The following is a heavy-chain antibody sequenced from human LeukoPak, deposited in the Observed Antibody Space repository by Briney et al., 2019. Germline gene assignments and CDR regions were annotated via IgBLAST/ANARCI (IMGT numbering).Heavy chain of an antibody. CDR3: SRDLLMYYSGSGEST. D-gene: IGHD3-10*01. CDR1: GYTFTGYY. V-gene: IGHV1-2*02. J-gene: IGHJ5*02. CDR2: INPHSGAT. Sequence: SVKVSCKASGYTFTGYYIHWVRQAPGQGPEWMGWINPHSGATNYAQNFQGRVTMTRDTSISTAYMELSSLTSDDTAMYYCSRDLLMYYSGSGESTWGQGTQVTVSS.